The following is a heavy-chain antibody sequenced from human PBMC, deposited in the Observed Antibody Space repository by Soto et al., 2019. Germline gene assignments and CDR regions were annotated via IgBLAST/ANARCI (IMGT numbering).Heavy chain of an antibody. J-gene: IGHJ6*02. CDR3: ARSRYYYDSSGYPHYYYYGMDV. Sequence: ASVKVSCKASGGTFSSYAISWVRQAPGQGLEWMGGIIPIFGTANYAQKFQGRVTITADESTSTAYMELSSLRSEDTAVYYCARSRYYYDSSGYPHYYYYGMDVWGQGTTVTVSS. CDR1: GGTFSSYA. V-gene: IGHV1-69*13. D-gene: IGHD3-22*01. CDR2: IIPIFGTA.